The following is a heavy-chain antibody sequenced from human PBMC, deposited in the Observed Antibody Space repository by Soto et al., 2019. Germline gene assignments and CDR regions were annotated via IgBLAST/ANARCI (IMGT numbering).Heavy chain of an antibody. CDR3: AREKNVDTAMGTTFDY. J-gene: IGHJ4*02. CDR2: ISGYNGNT. CDR1: GYTFTSYG. Sequence: QVQLVQSGAEVKKPGASVKVSCKASGYTFTSYGISWVRQAPGQGLEWMGWISGYNGNTNYAQKLQGRVTMTTDTSTSTAYMELRRLRSDDTAVYYCAREKNVDTAMGTTFDYWGQGTLVTVSS. D-gene: IGHD5-18*01. V-gene: IGHV1-18*01.